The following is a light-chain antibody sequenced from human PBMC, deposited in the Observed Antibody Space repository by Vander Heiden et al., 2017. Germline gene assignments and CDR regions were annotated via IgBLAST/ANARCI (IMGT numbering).Light chain of an antibody. CDR1: ALPKQY. V-gene: IGLV3-25*03. CDR3: QSADSSGTPNWV. J-gene: IGLJ3*02. CDR2: KDS. Sequence: SYELTQPPSVSVSPGQTARITCSGDALPKQYAYWYQQKPGQAPGLVIYKDSERPSGIPERFSGSSSGTTVTLTISGVQAEDEADYYCQSADSSGTPNWVFGGGTKLTVL.